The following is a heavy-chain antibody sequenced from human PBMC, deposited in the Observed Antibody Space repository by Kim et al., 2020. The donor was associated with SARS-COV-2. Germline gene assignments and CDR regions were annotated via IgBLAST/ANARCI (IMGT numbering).Heavy chain of an antibody. CDR1: GYTFTSYD. V-gene: IGHV1-8*01. D-gene: IGHD6-13*01. CDR3: ARAAAGNDAFDI. J-gene: IGHJ3*02. Sequence: ASVKVSCKASGYTFTSYDINWVRQATGQGLEWMGWMNPNSGNTGYAQKFQGRVTMTRNTSISTAYMELSSLRSEDTAVYYCARAAAGNDAFDIWGQGTMVTVSS. CDR2: MNPNSGNT.